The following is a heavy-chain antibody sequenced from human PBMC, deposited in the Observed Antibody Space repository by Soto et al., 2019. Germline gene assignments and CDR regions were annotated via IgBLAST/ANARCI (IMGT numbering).Heavy chain of an antibody. J-gene: IGHJ5*02. CDR3: AHRATVTTGGHNWFDP. D-gene: IGHD4-17*01. V-gene: IGHV2-5*02. CDR1: GFSLSTSGVG. CDR2: IYWDDDK. Sequence: QITLKESGPTLVKPTQTLTLTCTFSGFSLSTSGVGVGWIRQPPGKPLEWLALIYWDDDKRYSPSLKSRLTITKDTSKNQVVLKMTNMDPVDTATYYCAHRATVTTGGHNWFDPWGQGTLVTVSS.